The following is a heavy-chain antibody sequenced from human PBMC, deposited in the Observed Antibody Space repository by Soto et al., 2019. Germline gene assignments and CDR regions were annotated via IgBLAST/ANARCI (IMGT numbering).Heavy chain of an antibody. CDR1: GGSISSYY. J-gene: IGHJ4*02. V-gene: IGHV4-59*08. Sequence: SETLSLTCTVSGGSISSYYWSWIRQPPGKGLEWIGYIYYSGSTNYNPSLKSRVTISVDTSKNQFSLKLSSVTAADTAVYYCASSRSGWYYFGYWGQGTLVTVSS. D-gene: IGHD6-19*01. CDR2: IYYSGST. CDR3: ASSRSGWYYFGY.